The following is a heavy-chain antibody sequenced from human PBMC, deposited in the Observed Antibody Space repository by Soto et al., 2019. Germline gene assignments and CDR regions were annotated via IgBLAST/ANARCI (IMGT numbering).Heavy chain of an antibody. D-gene: IGHD6-19*01. J-gene: IGHJ4*02. V-gene: IGHV1-69*13. Sequence: GASVKVSCKASGGTFRSYAISWGRQAPGQGLEWMGGIIPIFGTANYEQKVQGRVKITADESTSTAYMELSSLRSEDTAVYYCARRVYGSGWLIFDYWGQGTLVTVSS. CDR1: GGTFRSYA. CDR2: IIPIFGTA. CDR3: ARRVYGSGWLIFDY.